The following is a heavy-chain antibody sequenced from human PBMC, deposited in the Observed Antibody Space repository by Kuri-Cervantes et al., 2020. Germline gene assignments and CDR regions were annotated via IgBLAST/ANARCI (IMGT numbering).Heavy chain of an antibody. CDR3: ARQMAPYSSSWYARHYYGMDV. D-gene: IGHD6-13*01. CDR2: IYPGDSDT. Sequence: GGSLRLSCKGSGYSFTSYWIGWVRQMPGKGLEWMGIIYPGDSDTRYSPSFQVQVTISADKSISTAYLQWSSLKASDTAMYYCARQMAPYSSSWYARHYYGMDVWGQGTTVTVSS. CDR1: GYSFTSYW. V-gene: IGHV5-51*01. J-gene: IGHJ6*02.